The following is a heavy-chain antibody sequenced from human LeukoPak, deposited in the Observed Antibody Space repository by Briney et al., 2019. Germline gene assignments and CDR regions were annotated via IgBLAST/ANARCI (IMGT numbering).Heavy chain of an antibody. J-gene: IGHJ4*02. D-gene: IGHD3-22*01. CDR1: GFTFSSYA. V-gene: IGHV3-30-3*01. CDR3: ARDKIRSMIVVVMYYFDY. Sequence: GGSLRLSCAASGFTFSSYAMRWVRQAPGKGLEWVAVISYGGSNKYYADSVKGRFTISRDNSKNTLYLQMNSLRAEDTPVYYCARDKIRSMIVVVMYYFDYWGQGTLVTLSS. CDR2: ISYGGSNK.